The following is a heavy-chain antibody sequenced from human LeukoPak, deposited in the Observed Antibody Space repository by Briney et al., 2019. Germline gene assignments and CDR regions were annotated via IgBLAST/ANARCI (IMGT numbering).Heavy chain of an antibody. Sequence: GGSLRLSCAASGFTFSSYAMSWVRQAPGKGLEWVSAISGSGGSTYYADSVKGRFTISRDNSKNTLYLQTNSLRAEDTAVYYCAKDQYWGIAAAGNYFDYWGQGTLVTVSS. V-gene: IGHV3-23*01. CDR1: GFTFSSYA. J-gene: IGHJ4*02. CDR3: AKDQYWGIAAAGNYFDY. CDR2: ISGSGGST. D-gene: IGHD6-13*01.